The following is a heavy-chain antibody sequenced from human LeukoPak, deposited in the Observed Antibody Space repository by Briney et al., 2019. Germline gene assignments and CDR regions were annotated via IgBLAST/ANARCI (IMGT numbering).Heavy chain of an antibody. Sequence: SETLSLTCTVSGGSISSYYWRWIRQPPGKGLEWIGYIYYSGSTNYNPSLKSRVTISVDTSKNQFSLKLSSVTAADTAVYYCVGSSTSYYYMDVWGKGTTVTVSS. D-gene: IGHD2-2*01. V-gene: IGHV4-59*08. CDR2: IYYSGST. CDR1: GGSISSYY. CDR3: VGSSTSYYYMDV. J-gene: IGHJ6*03.